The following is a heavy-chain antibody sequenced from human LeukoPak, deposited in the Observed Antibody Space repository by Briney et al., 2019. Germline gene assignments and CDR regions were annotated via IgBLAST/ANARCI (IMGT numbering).Heavy chain of an antibody. V-gene: IGHV3-23*01. CDR1: GFTFSSYA. Sequence: GGSLRLSCAASGFTFSSYAMSWVRQAPGKGLEWVSATSGSGGSTYYADSVKGRFTISRDNSKNTLYLQMNSLRAEDTAVYYCAKDIVLRYFDWLPSFDYWGQGTLVTVSS. CDR3: AKDIVLRYFDWLPSFDY. D-gene: IGHD3-9*01. J-gene: IGHJ4*02. CDR2: TSGSGGST.